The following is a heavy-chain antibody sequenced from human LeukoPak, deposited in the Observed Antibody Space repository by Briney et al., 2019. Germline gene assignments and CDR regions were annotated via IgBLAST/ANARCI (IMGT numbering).Heavy chain of an antibody. Sequence: KPSETLSLTCTVSGGSISRSSYYWGWIRQPPGKGLEYIGNIYYSGSTDYNPSLKSRVTISVDMSKDQFSLKLSSVTAADTAVYYCARQAAQTYDYWGQGTLVTVSS. J-gene: IGHJ4*02. V-gene: IGHV4-39*01. CDR1: GGSISRSSYY. CDR3: ARQAAQTYDY. CDR2: IYYSGST.